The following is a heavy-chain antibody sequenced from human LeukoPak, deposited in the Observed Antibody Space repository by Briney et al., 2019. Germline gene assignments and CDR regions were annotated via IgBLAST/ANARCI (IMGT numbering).Heavy chain of an antibody. Sequence: SVKDSCKASGDTFNSYAISWVRQAPGQGLEWMGGIIPIFGTANYAQKFQGRVTITADESTSAAYMELSSLRSEDTAVYYCARAGSFCGGDCYVSQHWGQGTLVTVSS. J-gene: IGHJ1*01. CDR3: ARAGSFCGGDCYVSQH. D-gene: IGHD2-21*01. CDR2: IIPIFGTA. CDR1: GDTFNSYA. V-gene: IGHV1-69*13.